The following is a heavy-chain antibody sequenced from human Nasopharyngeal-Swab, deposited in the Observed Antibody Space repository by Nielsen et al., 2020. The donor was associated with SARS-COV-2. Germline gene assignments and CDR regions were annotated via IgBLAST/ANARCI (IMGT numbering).Heavy chain of an antibody. J-gene: IGHJ4*02. V-gene: IGHV3-48*03. CDR2: ISSSGSTR. D-gene: IGHD6-13*01. Sequence: GESLKISCAASGFTFSSYEMNWVRQAPGKGLEWVSYISSSGSTRYYADSVKGRFTISRDNSKNTLYLQMNSLRAEDTAVYYCAKASGGIAAAGDFDYWGQGTLVTVSS. CDR1: GFTFSSYE. CDR3: AKASGGIAAAGDFDY.